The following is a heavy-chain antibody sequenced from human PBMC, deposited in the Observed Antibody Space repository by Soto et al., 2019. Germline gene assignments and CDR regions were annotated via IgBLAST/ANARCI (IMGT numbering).Heavy chain of an antibody. D-gene: IGHD3-9*01. CDR2: INHSGNN. Sequence: PSETLSLTCVVSGGSFSTYYYNWIRQSPGKGLEWIGEINHSGNNNYSPSLKSRVTISLDTSKNQFSLKLTSVTAADTAVYYCARAWSNDWQVSFVNVGQGTMVTVSS. CDR1: GGSFSTYY. CDR3: ARAWSNDWQVSFVN. J-gene: IGHJ3*02. V-gene: IGHV4-34*01.